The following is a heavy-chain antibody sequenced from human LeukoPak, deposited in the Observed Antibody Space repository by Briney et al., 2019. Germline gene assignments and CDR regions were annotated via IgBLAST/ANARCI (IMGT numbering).Heavy chain of an antibody. CDR3: AKAPTYYDFWSGYSQRDY. CDR1: GFTFSSYA. Sequence: GGSLRLSCAASGFTFSSYAMSWVRQAPGKGLEWVSAISGSGGSTYYADSVKGRFTISRDNSKNTLYLQMNSLRAEDTAVYYCAKAPTYYDFWSGYSQRDYWGQGTLVTVSS. J-gene: IGHJ4*02. CDR2: ISGSGGST. D-gene: IGHD3-3*01. V-gene: IGHV3-23*01.